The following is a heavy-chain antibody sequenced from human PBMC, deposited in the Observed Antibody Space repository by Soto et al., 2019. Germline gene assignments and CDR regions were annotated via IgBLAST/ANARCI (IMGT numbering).Heavy chain of an antibody. D-gene: IGHD6-13*01. CDR2: IYYSGST. CDR1: GGSISSYY. Sequence: QVQLQESGPGLVKPSETLSLTCTVSGGSISSYYWSWIRQPPGKGLEWIGYIYYSGSTNYNPSLKSRVTISVDTSKNQFSLKLSSVTAADTAVYYCARVKQQLVRYYYYYGMDVWGQGTTVTVSS. V-gene: IGHV4-59*01. CDR3: ARVKQQLVRYYYYYGMDV. J-gene: IGHJ6*02.